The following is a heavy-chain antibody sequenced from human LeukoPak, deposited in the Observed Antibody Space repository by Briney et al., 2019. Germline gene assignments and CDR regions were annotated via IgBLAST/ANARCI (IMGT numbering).Heavy chain of an antibody. J-gene: IGHJ4*02. V-gene: IGHV3-21*01. CDR2: ISSSSSYI. CDR3: VKDLPVLHY. D-gene: IGHD3-16*01. CDR1: GFTFSSYS. Sequence: GSLRLSCAASGFTFSSYSMNWVRQAPGKGLEWVSSISSSSSYIYHADSVKGRFTISRDNAKNSLYLQMNSLRAEDTAVYYCVKDLPVLHYWGQGSLVIVSS.